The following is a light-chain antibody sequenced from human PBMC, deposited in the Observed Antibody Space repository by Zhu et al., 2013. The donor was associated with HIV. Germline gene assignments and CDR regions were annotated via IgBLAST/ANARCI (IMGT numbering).Light chain of an antibody. J-gene: IGKJ2*03. CDR1: QSVNSNY. V-gene: IGKV3-20*01. Sequence: EIVMTQSPATLSVSPGERATLSCRASQSVNSNYLAWYQQKIGQAPRLLIYGASSRAAGIPDRFSGSGSGTDFTLTISRLEPEDFAVYYCQQYGSSPPYSFGQGTKLDIK. CDR2: GAS. CDR3: QQYGSSPPYS.